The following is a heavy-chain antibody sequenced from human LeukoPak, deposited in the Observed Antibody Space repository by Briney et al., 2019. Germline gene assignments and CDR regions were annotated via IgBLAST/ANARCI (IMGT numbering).Heavy chain of an antibody. J-gene: IGHJ6*03. Sequence: GGSLRLSCAASGFTFTSYAMNWVRQAPGRGLEWVSGFSGSGGTTYYADSVKGRFTISRDNSKNTLYLQMNSLRAEDTAVYYCANGNRCTSPNCLGYYYFYMDVWGKGTTVTVSS. CDR3: ANGNRCTSPNCLGYYYFYMDV. CDR2: FSGSGGTT. V-gene: IGHV3-23*01. CDR1: GFTFTSYA. D-gene: IGHD2-8*01.